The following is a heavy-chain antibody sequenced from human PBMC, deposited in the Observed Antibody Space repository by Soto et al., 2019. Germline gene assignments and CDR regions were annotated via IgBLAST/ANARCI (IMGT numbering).Heavy chain of an antibody. CDR1: GFTFSNCA. V-gene: IGHV3-23*01. CDR2: ISGTGRST. D-gene: IGHD6-19*01. CDR3: AKGNTSGWYFFDY. J-gene: IGHJ4*02. Sequence: EVQVWESGGGLVQPGGSLRLSCEASGFTFSNCAMSWVRQAPGKGLEWVSGISGTGRSTFYADSVRDRFTISRDNSKNIVDLQMTSLRAEDTAVYYCAKGNTSGWYFFDYWGQGTLVTVSS.